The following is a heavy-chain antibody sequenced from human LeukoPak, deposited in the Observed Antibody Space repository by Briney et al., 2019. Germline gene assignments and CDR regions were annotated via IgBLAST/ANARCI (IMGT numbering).Heavy chain of an antibody. J-gene: IGHJ3*02. V-gene: IGHV4-30-4*01. D-gene: IGHD5-18*01. CDR3: ARDRGYSYGCDAFDI. Sequence: SETLSLTCTVAGGSISSGNYYWTFIRQPPGEGLECIGYIFSSGSTYYSPSLKSRATISLDTSKNQFSLMLSSVTAADTAVYYCARDRGYSYGCDAFDIWGQGTMVTVSS. CDR1: GGSISSGNYY. CDR2: IFSSGST.